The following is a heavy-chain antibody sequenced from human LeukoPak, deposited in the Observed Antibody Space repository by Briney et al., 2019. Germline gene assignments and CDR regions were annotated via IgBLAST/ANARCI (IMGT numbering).Heavy chain of an antibody. J-gene: IGHJ4*02. CDR3: ARTNPWELKYYFDY. V-gene: IGHV1-2*02. CDR2: IKPNSGGT. D-gene: IGHD1-7*01. CDR1: GYTFTGYY. Sequence: GASVKVSCKASGYTFTGYYMHWVRQAPGQGLEWMGWIKPNSGGTNYAQKFQGRVTMTRDTSISTAYMELSRLRSDDTAVYYCARTNPWELKYYFDYWGQGTLVTVSS.